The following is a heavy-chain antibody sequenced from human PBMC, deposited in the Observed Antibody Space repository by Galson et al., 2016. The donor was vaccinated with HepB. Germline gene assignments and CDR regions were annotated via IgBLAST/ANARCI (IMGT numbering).Heavy chain of an antibody. J-gene: IGHJ5*02. CDR2: LNPHDGLI. CDR3: MSDVYCSGGSCSIP. Sequence: SVKVSCKSSGYTFTSYYIHWVRQAPGQGLDWLGVLNPHDGLIINPQKFRGRVTMTRDTSTSTDYMELNSLRSEDTALYYCMSDVYCSGGSCSIPWGQGTLVTVSS. V-gene: IGHV1-46*01. CDR1: GYTFTSYY. D-gene: IGHD2-15*01.